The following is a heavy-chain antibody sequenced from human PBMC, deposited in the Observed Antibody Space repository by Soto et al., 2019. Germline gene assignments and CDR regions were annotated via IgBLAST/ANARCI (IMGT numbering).Heavy chain of an antibody. CDR1: GFTFSDYY. CDR3: ARLVTTYNYDSSGYYFDY. V-gene: IGHV3-11*01. J-gene: IGHJ4*02. CDR2: ISSSGSTI. D-gene: IGHD3-22*01. Sequence: GGSLRLSCAASGFTFSDYYMSWIRQAPGKGLEWVSYISSSGSTIYYADSVKGRFTISSDNAKNSLYLQMNSLRAEDTAVYYCARLVTTYNYDSSGYYFDYWGQGTLVTVSS.